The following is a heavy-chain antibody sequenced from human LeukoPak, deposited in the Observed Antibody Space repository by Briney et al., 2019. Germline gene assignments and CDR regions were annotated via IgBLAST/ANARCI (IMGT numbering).Heavy chain of an antibody. J-gene: IGHJ4*02. V-gene: IGHV3-33*03. CDR2: IWYDGSDK. Sequence: GGSLRLSCAASGFTFSSYGMHWVRQAPGKGLEWVAVIWYDGSDKYYADSVKGRFTISRDNAKNSLYLQMNSLRAEDTAVYYCARTSPYYYGSSHFDYWGQGTLVTVSS. CDR1: GFTFSSYG. D-gene: IGHD3-10*01. CDR3: ARTSPYYYGSSHFDY.